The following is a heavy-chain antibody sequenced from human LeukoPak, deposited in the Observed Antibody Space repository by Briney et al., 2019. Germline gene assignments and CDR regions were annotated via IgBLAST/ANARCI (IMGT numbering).Heavy chain of an antibody. J-gene: IGHJ4*02. CDR3: ARIGSGIAAAGTGYFDY. V-gene: IGHV1-18*01. D-gene: IGHD6-13*01. CDR1: GYTFTSYG. CDR2: ISAYNGNT. Sequence: ASVKVSCKASGYTFTSYGISWVRQAPGQGLEWMGWISAYNGNTNYAQKLQGRVTMTTDTSTSTAYVELRSLRSDDTAVYYCARIGSGIAAAGTGYFDYWGQGTLVTVSS.